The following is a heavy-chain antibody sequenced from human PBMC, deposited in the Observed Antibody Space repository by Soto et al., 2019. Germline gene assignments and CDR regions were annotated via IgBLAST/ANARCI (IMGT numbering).Heavy chain of an antibody. CDR3: ARDTLYGGYYYYGMDV. D-gene: IGHD3-10*01. V-gene: IGHV6-1*01. J-gene: IGHJ6*02. CDR2: TYYRSKWYN. CDR1: GDSVSSNSAA. Sequence: SQTLSLTCAISGDSVSSNSAASNWIRHSPSRGLEWLGRTYYRSKWYNDYAVSVKSRITINPDTSKNQFSLQLNSVTPEDTAVYYCARDTLYGGYYYYGMDVWGQGTTVTVSS.